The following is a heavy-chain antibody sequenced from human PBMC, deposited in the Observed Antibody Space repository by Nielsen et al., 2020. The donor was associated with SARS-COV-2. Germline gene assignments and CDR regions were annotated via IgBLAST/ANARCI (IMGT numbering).Heavy chain of an antibody. CDR2: NFHGGSP. V-gene: IGHV4-59*01. CDR1: GGSISDFY. CDR3: TGGPLHDFWSGYRSY. Sequence: ETLSLTCTVSGGSISDFYWSWVRQAPGKGLEWIGYNFHGGSPAYNPPLRSRVSISVDTSRNQFSLDLNSVTAADTAVYYCTGGPLHDFWSGYRSYWGQGILVTVSS. D-gene: IGHD3-3*01. J-gene: IGHJ4*02.